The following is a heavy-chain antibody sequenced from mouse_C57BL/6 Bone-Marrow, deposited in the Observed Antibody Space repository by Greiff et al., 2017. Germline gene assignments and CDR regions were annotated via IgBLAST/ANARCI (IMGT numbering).Heavy chain of an antibody. Sequence: EVMLVESGGGLVQPGGSLKLSCAASGFTFSDYYMYWVRQTPEKRLEWVAYISNGGGSTYYPDTVKGRFTIARDNAKNTLYLQMSRLKSEDTAMYYCARQGWLLPDYWGQGTTLTVSS. J-gene: IGHJ2*01. CDR3: ARQGWLLPDY. V-gene: IGHV5-12*01. CDR2: ISNGGGST. D-gene: IGHD2-3*01. CDR1: GFTFSDYY.